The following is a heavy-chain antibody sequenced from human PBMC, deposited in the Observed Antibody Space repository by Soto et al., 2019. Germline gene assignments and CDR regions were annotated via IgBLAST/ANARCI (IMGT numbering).Heavy chain of an antibody. CDR2: IYYSGST. V-gene: IGHV4-59*01. Sequence: SETLSLTCTVSGGSISSYYWSWIRQPPGKGLEWIWYIYYSGSTNYNPSLKSRVTISVDTSKNQFSLKLSSVTAADTAVYYCASLYDFWSGAEGGMDVWGQGTTVTVSS. CDR3: ASLYDFWSGAEGGMDV. J-gene: IGHJ6*02. D-gene: IGHD3-3*01. CDR1: GGSISSYY.